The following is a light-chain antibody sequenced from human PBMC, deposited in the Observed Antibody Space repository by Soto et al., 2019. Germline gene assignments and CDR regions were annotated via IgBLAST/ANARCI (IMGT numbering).Light chain of an antibody. CDR1: QSVSSN. J-gene: IGKJ4*01. Sequence: EIVMTQSPATLSVSPGERATLSCRASQSVSSNLAWYQQKPGHAPRLLIYGASTRATGIPARFSGSGSGTEFTLTISSLQSEDVAVYYCQQYNNRPPLTFGGGTKVEIK. CDR2: GAS. CDR3: QQYNNRPPLT. V-gene: IGKV3-15*01.